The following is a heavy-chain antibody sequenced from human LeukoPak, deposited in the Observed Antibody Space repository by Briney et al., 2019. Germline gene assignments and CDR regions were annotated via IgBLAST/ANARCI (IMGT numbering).Heavy chain of an antibody. D-gene: IGHD4-17*01. CDR3: AREDPQTTVPEGLDV. Sequence: SETLSLTCTVSGVSISSYYWSWIRQSPEKGLEWIGYIYFSGATNYNPSLKSRVTISVDTSKNQFSLKLSSVPAADTAVYYCAREDPQTTVPEGLDVWGQGTTVTVSS. J-gene: IGHJ6*02. CDR2: IYFSGAT. V-gene: IGHV4-59*01. CDR1: GVSISSYY.